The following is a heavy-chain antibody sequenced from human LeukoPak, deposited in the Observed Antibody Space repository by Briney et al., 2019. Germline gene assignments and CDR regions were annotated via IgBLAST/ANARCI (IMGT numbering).Heavy chain of an antibody. Sequence: SVKVSCKASGGTFSSYAISWVRQAPGQGLEWMGRIIPILGIANYAQKFQGRVTITADKSTSTAYMELSSLRSEDTAVYYCARAARNVDTAMVRESDWFDPWGQGTLVTVSS. CDR2: IIPILGIA. CDR3: ARAARNVDTAMVRESDWFDP. J-gene: IGHJ5*02. CDR1: GGTFSSYA. D-gene: IGHD5-18*01. V-gene: IGHV1-69*04.